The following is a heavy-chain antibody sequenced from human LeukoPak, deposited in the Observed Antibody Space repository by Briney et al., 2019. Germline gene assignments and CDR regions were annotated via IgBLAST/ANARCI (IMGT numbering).Heavy chain of an antibody. J-gene: IGHJ3*02. CDR1: GFIFSNYG. V-gene: IGHV3-23*01. CDR2: IRGNAGTT. CDR3: AKDDDILTGPEGAFDI. Sequence: GGSLRLSCAASGFIFSNYGMSWVRQAPGKGLEWVSAIRGNAGTTYYADSVKGRFTIFRDNSKNMLYLQMNSLRVEDTAVYYCAKDDDILTGPEGAFDIWGQGTMVTVSS. D-gene: IGHD3-9*01.